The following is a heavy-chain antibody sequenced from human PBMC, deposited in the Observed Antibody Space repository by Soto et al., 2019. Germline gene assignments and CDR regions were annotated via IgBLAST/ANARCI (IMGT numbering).Heavy chain of an antibody. CDR1: GFTFSSYW. V-gene: IGHV3-74*01. CDR2: INSDGSIT. J-gene: IGHJ4*02. D-gene: IGHD3-16*02. CDR3: VRCPRSVGGSYRPDY. Sequence: EVQLVESGGGLVQPGGSLRLSCAASGFTFSSYWMHWVRQVPEKGLVWVSRINSDGSITNYADAVKGRFTISRDNVKNTLYLQMNSLRAEDTAVYYCVRCPRSVGGSYRPDYWGQGTLVTVSS.